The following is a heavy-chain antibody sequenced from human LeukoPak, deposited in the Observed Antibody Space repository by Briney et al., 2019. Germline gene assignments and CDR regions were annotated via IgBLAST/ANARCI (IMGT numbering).Heavy chain of an antibody. CDR3: ARDFFRFNWYFDL. CDR1: GYTFTSYG. CDR2: ISAYNGNI. D-gene: IGHD2/OR15-2a*01. Sequence: ASVKVSCKASGYTFTSYGISWVRQAPGQGLEWMGWISAYNGNINYAQKLQGRVTMATDTSTSTAYMELRSLRSDDTAVYYCARDFFRFNWYFDLWGRGTLVTVSS. V-gene: IGHV1-18*01. J-gene: IGHJ2*01.